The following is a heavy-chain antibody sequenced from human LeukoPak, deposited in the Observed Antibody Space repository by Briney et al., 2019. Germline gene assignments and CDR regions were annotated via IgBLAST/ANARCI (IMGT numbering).Heavy chain of an antibody. V-gene: IGHV3-11*04. Sequence: GGSLRLSCAASGFTFSDYYMSWIRQAPGKGLEWVSYISSSGSTIYYADSVKGRFTISRDNAKNSLYLQMNSLRAEDTAVYYCAILALSGDAFDIWGQGTMVAVSS. CDR2: ISSSGSTI. J-gene: IGHJ3*02. D-gene: IGHD3-3*02. CDR1: GFTFSDYY. CDR3: AILALSGDAFDI.